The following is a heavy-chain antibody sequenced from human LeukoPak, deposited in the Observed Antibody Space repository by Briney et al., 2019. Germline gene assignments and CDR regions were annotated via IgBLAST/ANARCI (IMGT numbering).Heavy chain of an antibody. Sequence: GGSLRLSCAASGFTFSSYTMNWVRQAPGKGLEWVSSISSSSSYIYYADSVKGRFTISRDNAKNSLYLRMNSLRAEDTAVYYCARGHSSSWYYYYYYMDVWGKGTTVTISS. V-gene: IGHV3-21*01. CDR2: ISSSSSYI. D-gene: IGHD6-13*01. J-gene: IGHJ6*03. CDR3: ARGHSSSWYYYYYYMDV. CDR1: GFTFSSYT.